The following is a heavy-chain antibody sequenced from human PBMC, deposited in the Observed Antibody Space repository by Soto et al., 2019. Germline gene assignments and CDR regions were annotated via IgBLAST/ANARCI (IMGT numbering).Heavy chain of an antibody. CDR1: GGSISYY. CDR2: IYTSGST. CDR3: ARGIVDFWSGRHYFDY. Sequence: SETLSLTCTVSGGSISYYWSWIRQPAGKGLEWIGRIYTSGSTNYNPSLKSRVTMSIDTSKNQFSLKLTSVTAADTAVYFCARGIVDFWSGRHYFDYWGQGTLVTVSS. D-gene: IGHD3-3*01. J-gene: IGHJ4*02. V-gene: IGHV4-4*07.